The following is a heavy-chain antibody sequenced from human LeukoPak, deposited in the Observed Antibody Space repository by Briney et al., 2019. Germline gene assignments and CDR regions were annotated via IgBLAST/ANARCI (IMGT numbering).Heavy chain of an antibody. J-gene: IGHJ4*02. CDR1: GFTFSSYA. CDR2: ISGSGGNT. CDR3: AKDGYAMVSFFDY. D-gene: IGHD4/OR15-4a*01. V-gene: IGHV3-23*01. Sequence: GGSLRLSCAASGFTFSSYAMTWVRQAPGKGLEWVSGISGSGGNTYYADSVKGRFTISRDNSKNALYLQLNSLRAEDTAVYYCAKDGYAMVSFFDYWGQGTLVSVSS.